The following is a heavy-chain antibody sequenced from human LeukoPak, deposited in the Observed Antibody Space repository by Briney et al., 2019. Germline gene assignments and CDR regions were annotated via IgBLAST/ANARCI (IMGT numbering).Heavy chain of an antibody. V-gene: IGHV1-46*01. J-gene: IGHJ5*02. D-gene: IGHD4-23*01. CDR3: ARDNSVEDTAWWFDP. Sequence: GASVKVSCKASGYTFTGYYMHWVRQAPGQGLEWMGWINPSGGSTSYAQKFQGRVTITRDMSTSTDYMELSSLRSEDTAVYYCARDNSVEDTAWWFDPWGQGTLVTVSS. CDR2: INPSGGST. CDR1: GYTFTGYY.